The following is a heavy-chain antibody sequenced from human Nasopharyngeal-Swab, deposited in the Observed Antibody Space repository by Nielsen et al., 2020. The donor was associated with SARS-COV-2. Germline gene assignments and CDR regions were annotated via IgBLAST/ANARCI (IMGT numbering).Heavy chain of an antibody. CDR1: GFTYW. V-gene: IGHV3-7*01. Sequence: GGSLRLSCAASGFTYWMNWVRQAPGKGLEWVGNIGQDGGGKKYVDSVKGRFTISRDNANNLLYLQMNSLRAEDTAVYYCARGMGVTMIVVPSRMYFDLWGRGTLVTVSS. CDR2: IGQDGGGK. D-gene: IGHD3-22*01. CDR3: ARGMGVTMIVVPSRMYFDL. J-gene: IGHJ2*01.